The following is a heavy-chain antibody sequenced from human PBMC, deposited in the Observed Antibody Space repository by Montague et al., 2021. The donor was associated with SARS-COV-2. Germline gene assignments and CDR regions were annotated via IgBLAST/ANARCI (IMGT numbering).Heavy chain of an antibody. Sequence: SLRLSCASSGFTFGDYSMSWVRQAQGKGLEWVSFIRSTVYGGTTEYAASVKGRFAISRDDSKSIAYLQMNSLKTEDTAVYYRTRDKTLLWFGELYWYFDLWGRGTLVTVSS. CDR2: IRSTVYGGTT. D-gene: IGHD3-10*01. CDR3: TRDKTLLWFGELYWYFDL. V-gene: IGHV3-49*04. J-gene: IGHJ2*01. CDR1: GFTFGDYS.